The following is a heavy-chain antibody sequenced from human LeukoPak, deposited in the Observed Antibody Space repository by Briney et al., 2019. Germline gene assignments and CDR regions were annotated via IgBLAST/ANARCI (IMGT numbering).Heavy chain of an antibody. CDR1: GFTFSSYA. D-gene: IGHD4-23*01. J-gene: IGHJ4*02. Sequence: PGGSLRLSCSASGFTFSSYAMHWVRQAPGKGLEGVSAIFSNGGRTYYADSVKGRFTISRDNSKNTLYLQMSSLRAEDTAVYYCVKAPFYGGTPLYYFDYWGQGTLVTVSS. CDR2: IFSNGGRT. V-gene: IGHV3-64D*06. CDR3: VKAPFYGGTPLYYFDY.